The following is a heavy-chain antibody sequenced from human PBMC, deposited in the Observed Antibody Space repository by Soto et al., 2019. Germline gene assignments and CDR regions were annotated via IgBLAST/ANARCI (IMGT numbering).Heavy chain of an antibody. CDR2: ISGSGGST. V-gene: IGHV3-23*01. J-gene: IGHJ4*02. Sequence: PGGSLRLSCAASGFTFSSYPMSWVRQAPGKGLEWVSAISGSGGSTYYADSVQGRFTISRDNYKNTRYRPMNSLRSEDTAVYYCARGGRFLEWFHSDIDYWGQGTLVTVSS. CDR1: GFTFSSYP. CDR3: ARGGRFLEWFHSDIDY. D-gene: IGHD3-3*01.